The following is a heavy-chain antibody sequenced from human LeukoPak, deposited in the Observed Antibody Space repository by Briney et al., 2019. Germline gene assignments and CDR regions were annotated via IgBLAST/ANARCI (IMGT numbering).Heavy chain of an antibody. V-gene: IGHV6-1*01. CDR3: ARATQEAVVITTLFDY. D-gene: IGHD3-22*01. CDR1: GDSVSSNSVG. J-gene: IGHJ4*02. CDR2: TYYRSKWYN. Sequence: SQTLSLTCDISGDSVSSNSVGWNWIRQSPSRGLEWLGSTYYRSKWYNDYAVSVKSRITINPDTSKNQFSLQLNSVTPEDTAVYYCARATQEAVVITTLFDYWGQGTLVTVSS.